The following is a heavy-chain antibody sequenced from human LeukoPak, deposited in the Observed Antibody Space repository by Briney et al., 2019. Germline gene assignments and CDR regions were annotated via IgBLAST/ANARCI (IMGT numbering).Heavy chain of an antibody. CDR1: GGSISSGGYS. J-gene: IGHJ2*01. CDR2: IYHSGST. D-gene: IGHD4-23*01. CDR3: ARDAPYGGNSWYFDL. Sequence: SQTLSRTCAVSGGSISSGGYSWSWIRQPPGKGLEWIGYIYHSGSTYYNPSLKSRVTISVDRSKNQFSLKLSSVTAADTAVYYCARDAPYGGNSWYFDLWGRGTLVTVSS. V-gene: IGHV4-30-2*01.